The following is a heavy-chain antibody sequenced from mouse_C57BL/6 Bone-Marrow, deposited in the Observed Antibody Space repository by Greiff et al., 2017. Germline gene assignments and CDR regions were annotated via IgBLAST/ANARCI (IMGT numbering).Heavy chain of an antibody. Sequence: DVKLVESGGGLVKPGGSLKLSCAASGFTFSSYAMSWVRQTPEKRLEWVATISDGGSYTYYPDNVKGRFTISRDNAKSNLYLQMSHLKSEDTAMYYCARDDYLGQGTTLTVSS. CDR3: ARDDY. CDR2: ISDGGSYT. V-gene: IGHV5-4*01. J-gene: IGHJ2*01. CDR1: GFTFSSYA.